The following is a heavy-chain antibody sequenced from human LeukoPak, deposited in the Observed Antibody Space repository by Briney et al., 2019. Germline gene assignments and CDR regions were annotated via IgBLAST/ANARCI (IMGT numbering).Heavy chain of an antibody. CDR1: GGSISIGGYY. V-gene: IGHV4-31*03. Sequence: SETLSLTCTVSGGSISIGGYYWSWIRQHPGKGLEWIGCIYYSGSTYYNPSLKSRITISVDTSKNQFSLKLSSVTAADTGVYCCARDPSRHSSGPPPGVWGQGTLVSVS. D-gene: IGHD3-22*01. CDR3: ARDPSRHSSGPPPGV. J-gene: IGHJ4*02. CDR2: IYYSGST.